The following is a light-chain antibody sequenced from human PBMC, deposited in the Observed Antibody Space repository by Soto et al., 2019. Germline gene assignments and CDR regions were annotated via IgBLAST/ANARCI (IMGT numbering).Light chain of an antibody. Sequence: EIVLTQSPGTLSLSPGERATLSCRASQSVSSNYLAWYQQRPGQPPRLLIHSASTRATGIPDRFSGSGSGADFTLTISRLDPEDFAVYYCQQYVTAPYTFGQGTKLESK. CDR1: QSVSSNY. V-gene: IGKV3-20*01. J-gene: IGKJ2*01. CDR2: SAS. CDR3: QQYVTAPYT.